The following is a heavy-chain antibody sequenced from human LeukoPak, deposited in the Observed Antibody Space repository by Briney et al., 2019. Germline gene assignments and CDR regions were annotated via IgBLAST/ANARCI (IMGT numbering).Heavy chain of an antibody. V-gene: IGHV3-53*01. CDR3: ARSFDGQPDY. CDR1: GFTVSSNY. Sequence: PGGCLRLSCAASGFTVSSNYMSWVRQAPGKGLEWVSVIYSGGSTYYADSVKGRFTISRDNSKNTLYLQMNSLRAEDTAVYYCARSFDGQPDYWGQGTLVTVSS. J-gene: IGHJ4*02. CDR2: IYSGGST. D-gene: IGHD2/OR15-2a*01.